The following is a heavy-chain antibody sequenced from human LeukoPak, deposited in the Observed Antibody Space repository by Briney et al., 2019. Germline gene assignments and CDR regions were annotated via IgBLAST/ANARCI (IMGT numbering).Heavy chain of an antibody. CDR3: ARAVSGYYFLNY. J-gene: IGHJ4*02. V-gene: IGHV1-46*01. CDR1: GYTFTSYY. CDR2: INPSGGST. Sequence: ASVKVSCKASGYTFTSYYMHWVRQAPGQGLERMGIINPSGGSTSYAQKFQGRVTMTRDMSTSTVYMELSSLRSEDTAVYYCARAVSGYYFLNYCGQGTLVTVSS. D-gene: IGHD3-22*01.